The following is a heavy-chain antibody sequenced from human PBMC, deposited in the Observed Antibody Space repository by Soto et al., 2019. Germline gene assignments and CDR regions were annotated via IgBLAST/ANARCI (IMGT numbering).Heavy chain of an antibody. V-gene: IGHV6-1*01. D-gene: IGHD3-16*02. CDR3: VRLIGNSWLDS. J-gene: IGHJ5*01. CDR1: GDSVSSNHAT. CDR2: TYYRSKWHY. Sequence: VQLQQSGPGLVKPSQTLSLTCAISGDSVSSNHATWDWIRQSPSRGLEWLGRTYYRSKWHYDYSLSLKSQLTTNPDTSSNQLSRQLSYVTPDVTAVDYCVRLIGNSWLDSWGQGTLVTVSS.